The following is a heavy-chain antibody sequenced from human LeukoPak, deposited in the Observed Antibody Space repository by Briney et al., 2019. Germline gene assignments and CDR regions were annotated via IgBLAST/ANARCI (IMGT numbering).Heavy chain of an antibody. J-gene: IGHJ4*02. CDR2: IYHSGST. CDR3: ARDYYDSSGYSHYDY. D-gene: IGHD3-22*01. V-gene: IGHV4-30-2*01. Sequence: PSQTLSLTCAVSGGSISSGGYSWSWIRQPPGKGLEWIGYIYHSGSTYYNPSLKSRVTISVDRSKNQFSLKLSSVTAADTAVYYCARDYYDSSGYSHYDYWGQGTLVTVSS. CDR1: GGSISSGGYS.